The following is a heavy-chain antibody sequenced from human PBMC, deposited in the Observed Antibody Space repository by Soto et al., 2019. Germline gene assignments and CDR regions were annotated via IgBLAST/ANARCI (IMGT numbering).Heavy chain of an antibody. CDR1: GLPFTNFW. V-gene: IGHV3-74*01. CDR2: IKSDGSGT. CDR3: ENSYWPVGNY. Sequence: GGSLRLSCAASGLPFTNFWMHWVRQAPGEGLVWVPRIKSDGSGTRYAESVKGRFTISRDNAKNTLYLQMNSLRVEDTAVYYCENSYWPVGNYWGQGIRVTSPQ. J-gene: IGHJ4*02. D-gene: IGHD1-26*01.